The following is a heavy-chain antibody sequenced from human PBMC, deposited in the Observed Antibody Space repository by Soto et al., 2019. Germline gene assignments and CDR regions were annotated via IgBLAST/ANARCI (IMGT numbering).Heavy chain of an antibody. CDR1: GYTFTSYA. J-gene: IGHJ4*02. D-gene: IGHD5-12*01. CDR3: ATPIVAFY. V-gene: IGHV1-3*01. Sequence: ASVKVSCKASGYTFTSYAIHWVRQAPGQRLEWMGWINAGNGNTKYSQKFQGRVIITRDTSAGTAYMELRSLRSEDTAVYYCATPIVAFYWGQGTLVTVS. CDR2: INAGNGNT.